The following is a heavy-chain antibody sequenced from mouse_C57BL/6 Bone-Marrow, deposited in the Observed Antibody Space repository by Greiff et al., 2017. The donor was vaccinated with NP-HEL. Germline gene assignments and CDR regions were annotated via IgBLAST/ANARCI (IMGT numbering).Heavy chain of an antibody. Sequence: EVKVEESGGGLVQPGGSLKLSCAASGFTFSDYGMAWVRQAPRKGPEWVAFISNLAYSIYYADTVTGRFTISRENAKNTLYLEMSSLRSEDTAMYYCARKHHSSGFAYWGQGTLVTVAA. CDR1: GFTFSDYG. D-gene: IGHD1-1*02. V-gene: IGHV5-15*04. CDR2: ISNLAYSI. CDR3: ARKHHSSGFAY. J-gene: IGHJ3*01.